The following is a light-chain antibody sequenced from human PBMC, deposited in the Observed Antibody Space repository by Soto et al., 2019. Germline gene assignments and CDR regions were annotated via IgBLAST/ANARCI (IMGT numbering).Light chain of an antibody. V-gene: IGKV3-20*01. CDR1: QSVTGDK. Sequence: EIVLTQSPGPLSLSPGNSAALSCRASQSVTGDKVAWYQQRPGQAPWLLIYGRSTRATDIPARFRGSGSGTDYTLTINRLEPEDFALYYCQQYGNSPFTFGQGTKLEI. CDR2: GRS. J-gene: IGKJ2*01. CDR3: QQYGNSPFT.